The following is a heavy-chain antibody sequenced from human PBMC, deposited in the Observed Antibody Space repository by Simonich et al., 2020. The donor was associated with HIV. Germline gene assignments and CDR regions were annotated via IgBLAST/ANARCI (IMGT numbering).Heavy chain of an antibody. CDR2: IEPQSGGT. CDR1: GYTFTVYY. J-gene: IGHJ3*02. V-gene: IGHV1-2*06. CDR3: ASPYGINSPDAFAI. D-gene: IGHD4-17*01. Sequence: QVQLVQSGAEVENPGASVKVSCKASGYTFTVYYMHWVRQAPGQGLEWMGRIEPQSGGTNSAQRFRGRVTMTRDTSISTAYMELSSLRSDDTAIYYCASPYGINSPDAFAIWGQGTLVTVSS.